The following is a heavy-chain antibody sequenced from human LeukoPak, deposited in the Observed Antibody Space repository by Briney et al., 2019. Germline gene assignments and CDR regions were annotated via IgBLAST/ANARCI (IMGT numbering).Heavy chain of an antibody. Sequence: GGSLRLSCAASGFTFDDYAMHWVRQAPGKGLEWVSGISWNSGSIAYADSVKGRFTISRDNAKNSLYLQMNSLRAEDTALYYCAKGGGPRYDYMDVWGKGTTVTIPS. J-gene: IGHJ6*03. V-gene: IGHV3-9*01. D-gene: IGHD3-16*01. CDR3: AKGGGPRYDYMDV. CDR2: ISWNSGSI. CDR1: GFTFDDYA.